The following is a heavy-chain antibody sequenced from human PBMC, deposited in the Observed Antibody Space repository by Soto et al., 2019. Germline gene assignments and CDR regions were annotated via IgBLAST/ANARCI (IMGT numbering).Heavy chain of an antibody. V-gene: IGHV3-11*01. CDR2: ISSSGSTI. Sequence: GGSLRLSCAASGFTFSDYYMSWIRQAPGKGLEWVSYISSSGSTIYYADSVKGRFTISRDNAKNSLYLQMNSLRAEDTAVYYCARVLYDFWSGLRIHYFDYWGQGTLVTVSS. J-gene: IGHJ4*02. CDR1: GFTFSDYY. CDR3: ARVLYDFWSGLRIHYFDY. D-gene: IGHD3-3*01.